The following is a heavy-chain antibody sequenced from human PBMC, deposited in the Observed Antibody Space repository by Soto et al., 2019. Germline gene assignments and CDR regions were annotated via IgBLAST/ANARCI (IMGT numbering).Heavy chain of an antibody. CDR3: AKETYSGPLDY. Sequence: QVQLVESGGGVVQPGRSLRLSCAASGFTFSSYGMHWVRQATGKGLEGVAVISYDGSNKYYADSVKGRFTISRDNSKNTLYLQMNSLRAEDTAVYYCAKETYSGPLDYWGQGTLVTVSS. V-gene: IGHV3-30*18. CDR2: ISYDGSNK. CDR1: GFTFSSYG. J-gene: IGHJ4*02. D-gene: IGHD2-15*01.